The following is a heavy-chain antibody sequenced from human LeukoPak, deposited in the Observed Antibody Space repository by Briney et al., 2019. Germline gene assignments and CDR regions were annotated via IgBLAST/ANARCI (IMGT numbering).Heavy chain of an antibody. CDR3: ARGSNSQFDY. Sequence: PSETLSLTCTVSGGSISSYYWSWIRQPPGKGLEWIGYIYTSGSTNYNPSLKSRVTISVDTSKNQFSLKLSSVTAADTAAYYCARGSNSQFDYWGQGTLVTVSS. V-gene: IGHV4-4*09. CDR2: IYTSGST. J-gene: IGHJ4*02. CDR1: GGSISSYY. D-gene: IGHD4-23*01.